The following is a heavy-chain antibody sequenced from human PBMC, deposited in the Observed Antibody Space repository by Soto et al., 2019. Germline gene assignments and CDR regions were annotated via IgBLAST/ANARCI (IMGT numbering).Heavy chain of an antibody. CDR1: GGSISSSSYY. J-gene: IGHJ6*02. D-gene: IGHD3-3*01. CDR3: ARRSVLRFLEWSDYGMDV. Sequence: SETLSLTCTVSGGSISSSSYYWGWLRQPPGKGLEWIGSIYYSGSTYYNPSLKSRVTISVDTSKNQFSLKLSSVTAADTAVYYCARRSVLRFLEWSDYGMDVWGQGTTVTVSS. V-gene: IGHV4-39*01. CDR2: IYYSGST.